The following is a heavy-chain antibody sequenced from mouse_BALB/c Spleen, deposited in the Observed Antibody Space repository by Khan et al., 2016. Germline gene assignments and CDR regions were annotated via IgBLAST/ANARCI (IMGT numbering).Heavy chain of an antibody. V-gene: IGHV1-7*01. D-gene: IGHD1-1*01. CDR1: GYTFTSYW. Sequence: QVQLQQSGAELAKPGASVKMSCKASGYTFTSYWMHWVKQRPGQGLEWIGYINPSTGYTEYNQKFKDKATLTADKSSSTAYMQLSSMTSEDSAVYYCASYYVSSYAMDYWCQGTSVTVSS. CDR3: ASYYVSSYAMDY. J-gene: IGHJ4*01. CDR2: INPSTGYT.